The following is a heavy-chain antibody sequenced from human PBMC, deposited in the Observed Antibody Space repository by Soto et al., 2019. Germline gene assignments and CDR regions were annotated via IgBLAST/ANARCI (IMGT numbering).Heavy chain of an antibody. Sequence: QVQLQESGPGLVKPSQTLSLTCAVSGGSISRSVYYCNWIRQHPGKGLEGIGYIHNSGTTYYNPSLKNRLTISVDTSKNPFSLTLSSVNTADTAVYYCARAPFVRGVGGWYFDLWGRGTLVTVSS. CDR2: IHNSGTT. CDR3: ARAPFVRGVGGWYFDL. D-gene: IGHD3-10*02. CDR1: GGSISRSVYY. V-gene: IGHV4-31*11. J-gene: IGHJ2*01.